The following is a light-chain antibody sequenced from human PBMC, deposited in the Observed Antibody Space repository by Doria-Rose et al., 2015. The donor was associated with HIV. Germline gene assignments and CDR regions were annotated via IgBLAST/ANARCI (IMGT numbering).Light chain of an antibody. CDR1: QILLNSDGNTY. V-gene: IGKV2-29*03. CDR2: EVS. J-gene: IGKJ3*01. CDR3: MHGVHLQFT. Sequence: SGKASQILLNSDGNTYLYWYLQKPGQSPQPLIYEVSSRFSGVPDRFSGSGSGTDFTLKISRVEAEDVGVYYCMHGVHLQFTVGPGTKVDSK.